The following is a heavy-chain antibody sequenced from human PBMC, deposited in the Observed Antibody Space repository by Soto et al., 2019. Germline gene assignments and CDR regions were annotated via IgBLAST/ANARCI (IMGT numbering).Heavy chain of an antibody. CDR1: GFTFSSYS. J-gene: IGHJ6*02. V-gene: IGHV3-21*01. CDR2: ISSSGSYI. D-gene: IGHD3-3*01. Sequence: GGSLRLSCAASGFTFSSYSMNWVRQAPGKGLEWVSSISSSGSYIYYADSVKGRFTISRDNAKNSLYLQMNSLRAEDTGVYYSAVDPRVDYGFWDGSMYCMDVWGQGTTVTVSS. CDR3: AVDPRVDYGFWDGSMYCMDV.